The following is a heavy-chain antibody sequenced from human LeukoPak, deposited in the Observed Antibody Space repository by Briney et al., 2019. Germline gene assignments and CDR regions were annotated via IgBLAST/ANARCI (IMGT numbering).Heavy chain of an antibody. V-gene: IGHV4-4*02. Sequence: PSETLSLTCAVSGGSISSSNWWSWVRQPPGKGLEWIGDIYHSGSTNYNPSLKSRVTISVDKSKNQFSLKLSSVTAADTAVYYCARSSSGDSGSYQAPLYAFDIWGQGTMVTVSS. D-gene: IGHD1-26*01. CDR1: GGSISSSNW. CDR2: IYHSGST. J-gene: IGHJ3*02. CDR3: ARSSSGDSGSYQAPLYAFDI.